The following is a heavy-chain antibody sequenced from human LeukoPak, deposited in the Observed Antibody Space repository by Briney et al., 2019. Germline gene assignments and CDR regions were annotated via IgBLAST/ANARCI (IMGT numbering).Heavy chain of an antibody. Sequence: SETLSLTCTVSGGSISSDNSYWGWIRQPPGKGLEWIGSIYYSGDTYYNPTLKSRVTISADTSKNHFSLRLSSLTAADTAVYYCAGRLYCSGGSCSQPFSHHWGQGTLVTVSS. J-gene: IGHJ1*01. V-gene: IGHV4-39*02. CDR1: GGSISSDNSY. CDR3: AGRLYCSGGSCSQPFSHH. D-gene: IGHD2-15*01. CDR2: IYYSGDT.